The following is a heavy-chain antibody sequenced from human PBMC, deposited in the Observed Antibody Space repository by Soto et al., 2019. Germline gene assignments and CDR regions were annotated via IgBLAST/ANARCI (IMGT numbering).Heavy chain of an antibody. D-gene: IGHD3-3*01. CDR2: IYYSGST. V-gene: IGHV4-59*01. CDR3: ARGWPYYGFWRGYYTN. J-gene: IGHJ4*02. Sequence: SETLSLTCTVSGGSISSYYWSWIRQPPGKGLEWIGYIYYSGSTNYNPSLKSRVTISVDTSKNQFSLKLSSVTAADTAVYYCARGWPYYGFWRGYYTNWGQGTLGTVSS. CDR1: GGSISSYY.